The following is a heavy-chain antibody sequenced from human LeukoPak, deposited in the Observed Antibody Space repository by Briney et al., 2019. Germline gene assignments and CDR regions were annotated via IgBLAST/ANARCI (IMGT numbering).Heavy chain of an antibody. CDR2: IYYSGST. D-gene: IGHD1-14*01. V-gene: IGHV4-39*07. Sequence: SSETLSLTCTVSGGSISSSSYYWGWIRQPPGKGLEWIGSIYYSGSTYYNPSLKSRVTISVDTSKDQFSLKLSSVTAADTAVYYCAGDITGSFDYWGQGNLVTVSS. J-gene: IGHJ4*02. CDR3: AGDITGSFDY. CDR1: GGSISSSSYY.